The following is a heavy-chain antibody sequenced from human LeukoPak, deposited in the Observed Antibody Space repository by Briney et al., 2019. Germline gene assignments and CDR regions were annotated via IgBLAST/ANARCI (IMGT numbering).Heavy chain of an antibody. V-gene: IGHV4-39*07. CDR1: GGSISTSNYY. D-gene: IGHD3-10*01. CDR3: ARDLSYYYGSGSEMDV. CDR2: IFYSGST. J-gene: IGHJ6*04. Sequence: SETLSLTCTVSGGSISTSNYYWGWIRQPPGKGLEWIGNIFYSGSTYYSPSLRSRVTISLDTSKNQFSLKLSSVTAADTAVYYCARDLSYYYGSGSEMDVWGKGTTVTVSS.